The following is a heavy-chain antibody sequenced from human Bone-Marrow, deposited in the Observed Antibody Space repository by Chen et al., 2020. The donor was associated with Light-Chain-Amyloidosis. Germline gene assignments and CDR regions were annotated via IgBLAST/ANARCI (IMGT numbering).Heavy chain of an antibody. D-gene: IGHD2-21*01. CDR1: GFSFSNAW. V-gene: IGHV3-15*01. Sequence: EVRLVESGGGVVKPGGSLRLSCEASGFSFSNAWVTWVRQAPGKGLEWLGRIKSESDGGTTAFAASVQGRFGISRDQTRNTVYLQMSSLKSDDTAIYYCASDGGLVVVEAAVWGQGTQVTVS. CDR2: IKSESDGGTT. J-gene: IGHJ4*02. CDR3: ASDGGLVVVEAAV.